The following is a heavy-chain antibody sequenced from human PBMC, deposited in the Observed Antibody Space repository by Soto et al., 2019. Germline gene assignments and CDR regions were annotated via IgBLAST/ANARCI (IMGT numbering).Heavy chain of an antibody. J-gene: IGHJ4*02. V-gene: IGHV4-61*05. Sequence: PSETLSLTCTVSGGSISSSSYYWGWIRQPPGKGLEWIGYIYYSGSTNYNPSLKSRVTISVDTSKNQFSLKLSSVTAADTAVYYCARRWGDYFDYWGQGTLVTVSS. CDR2: IYYSGST. D-gene: IGHD3-16*01. CDR3: ARRWGDYFDY. CDR1: GGSISSSSYY.